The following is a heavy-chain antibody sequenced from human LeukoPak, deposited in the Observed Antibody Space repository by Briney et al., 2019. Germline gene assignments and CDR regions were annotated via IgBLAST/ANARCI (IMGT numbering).Heavy chain of an antibody. D-gene: IGHD2-21*01. J-gene: IGHJ4*02. V-gene: IGHV3-30*02. CDR1: GFTFSSYG. CDR2: IRNDGDVI. Sequence: GGSLRLSCAASGFTFSSYGMHWVRQAPGKGLEWVAFIRNDGDVIYYAESVKGRFTISRDNSKNTVYLQLNSLRAEDTAVYYCAKDLMSIKALIPWDYWGQGTLVTVSP. CDR3: AKDLMSIKALIPWDY.